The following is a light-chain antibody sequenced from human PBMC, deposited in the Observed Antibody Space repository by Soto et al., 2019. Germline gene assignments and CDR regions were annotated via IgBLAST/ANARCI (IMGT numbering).Light chain of an antibody. Sequence: QSVLTQPPSVSGAPGQRVTISCTGSSSNIGAGYDVHWYQQLPGTAPKLLIYDNNNRPSGVPDRFSVSKSDTSASLAITGLQAEDEADYYCQSYDSSRSGSHVFGTGTKLTVL. J-gene: IGLJ1*01. CDR2: DNN. CDR3: QSYDSSRSGSHV. V-gene: IGLV1-40*01. CDR1: SSNIGAGYD.